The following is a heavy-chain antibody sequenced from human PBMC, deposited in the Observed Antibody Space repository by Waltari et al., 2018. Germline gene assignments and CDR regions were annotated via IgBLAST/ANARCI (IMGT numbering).Heavy chain of an antibody. Sequence: DVQLVESGGGLVQPGGSLRLSCAASGFTFSTSCIHWVRQVPGKGLVWVSRVRMDGTTTDYADSVKGRFTISRDNAKNTLYLQMNSLRTEDTAVYYCAKVGILAGYNYGIDVWGQGTTVTVSS. CDR2: VRMDGTTT. CDR1: GFTFSTSC. V-gene: IGHV3-74*01. CDR3: AKVGILAGYNYGIDV. J-gene: IGHJ6*02. D-gene: IGHD3-9*01.